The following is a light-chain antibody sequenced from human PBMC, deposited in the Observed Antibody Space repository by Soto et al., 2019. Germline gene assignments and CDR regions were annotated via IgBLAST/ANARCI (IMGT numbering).Light chain of an antibody. CDR2: DAY. CDR3: HQYASSFGT. Sequence: EIVLTQSPDTLSLSPGDRATLSCRASQSVGHMFLAWFQQKSGQAPRLLIFDAYRRATGIPDRFSGSGSGTNFALTISRLEPEDFALYYCHQYASSFGTFGQGTKVEIK. V-gene: IGKV3-20*01. J-gene: IGKJ1*01. CDR1: QSVGHMF.